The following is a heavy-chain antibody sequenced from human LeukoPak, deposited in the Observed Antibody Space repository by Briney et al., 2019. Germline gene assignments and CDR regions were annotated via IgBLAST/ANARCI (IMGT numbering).Heavy chain of an antibody. J-gene: IGHJ5*02. CDR3: AGGPTVVGAGSWFDP. Sequence: SETLSLTCAVFGGSFSDYYWSWIRQPPGKGLEWVGEINHSGSTNNNPSLKGRVTISVDTSKNQFSPKLSSVTAADTAVYYCAGGPTVVGAGSWFDPWGQGTLVTVSS. D-gene: IGHD1-26*01. CDR1: GGSFSDYY. CDR2: INHSGST. V-gene: IGHV4-34*01.